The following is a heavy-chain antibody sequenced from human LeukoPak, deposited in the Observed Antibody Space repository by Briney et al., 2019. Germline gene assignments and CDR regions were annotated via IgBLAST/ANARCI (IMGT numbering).Heavy chain of an antibody. Sequence: GASVKVSCKASGGTFSSYAISWVRQAPGQGLEWMGGIIPIFGTANYAQKLQGRVTITADESTSTAYMELSSLRSEDTAVYYCARADYGGNSFDDYYFDYWGQGTLVTVSS. D-gene: IGHD4-23*01. CDR3: ARADYGGNSFDDYYFDY. V-gene: IGHV1-69*13. J-gene: IGHJ4*02. CDR2: IIPIFGTA. CDR1: GGTFSSYA.